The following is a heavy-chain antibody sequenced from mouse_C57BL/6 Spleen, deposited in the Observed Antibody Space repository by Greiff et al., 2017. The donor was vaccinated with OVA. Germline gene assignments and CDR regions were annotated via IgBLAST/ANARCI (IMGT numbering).Heavy chain of an antibody. CDR2: ISDGGSYT. CDR3: AREGHYGSSSYYFDY. CDR1: GFTFSSYA. V-gene: IGHV5-4*01. Sequence: EVQLVESGGGLVKPGGSLKLSCAASGFTFSSYAMSWVRQTPEKRLEWVATISDGGSYTYYPDNVKGRFTISRDNAKNNLYLQMSHLKSEDTAMYYCAREGHYGSSSYYFDYWGQGTTLTVSS. D-gene: IGHD1-1*01. J-gene: IGHJ2*01.